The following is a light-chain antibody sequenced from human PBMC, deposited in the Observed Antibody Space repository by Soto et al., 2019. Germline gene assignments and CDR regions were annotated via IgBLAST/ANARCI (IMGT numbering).Light chain of an antibody. CDR3: QQYDNLPPYT. Sequence: DIQMTQSPSSLSASVGDRVTITFQASPDISNYLNWYQQKPGKAPKLLIYDASNLETGVPSRFSGSGSGTDFTFTISSLQPEDIATYYCQQYDNLPPYTFGQGTKLEIK. J-gene: IGKJ2*01. CDR2: DAS. CDR1: PDISNY. V-gene: IGKV1-33*01.